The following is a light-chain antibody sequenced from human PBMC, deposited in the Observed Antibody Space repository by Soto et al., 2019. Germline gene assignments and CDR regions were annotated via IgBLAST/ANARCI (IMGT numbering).Light chain of an antibody. Sequence: EIMLKQSPATLSLSPGERATLSCRASQSVNGLLGWYQQRPGQAPRLLISDASKRATGIPARLSGSGFETDFTLTISSLEPEDFAVYYCQQRISWPLTFGGGTKVDIK. V-gene: IGKV3-11*01. J-gene: IGKJ4*01. CDR2: DAS. CDR1: QSVNGL. CDR3: QQRISWPLT.